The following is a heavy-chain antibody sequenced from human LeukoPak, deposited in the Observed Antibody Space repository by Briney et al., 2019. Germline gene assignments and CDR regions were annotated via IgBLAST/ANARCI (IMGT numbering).Heavy chain of an antibody. D-gene: IGHD2-2*01. J-gene: IGHJ6*03. V-gene: IGHV1-8*01. CDR3: ARTGFCSTSCYYYYYYYMDV. CDR2: MNPNSGNT. CDR1: GYTFTSYD. Sequence: ASVKVSCKASGYTFTSYDTNWVRQATGQGLEWMGWMNPNSGNTGYAQKFQGRVTMTRNTSISTAYMELSSLRSEDTAVYYCARTGFCSTSCYYYYYYYMDVWGKGTTVTVSS.